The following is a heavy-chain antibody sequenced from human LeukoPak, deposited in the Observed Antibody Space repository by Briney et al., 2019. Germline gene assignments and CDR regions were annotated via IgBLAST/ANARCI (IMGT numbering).Heavy chain of an antibody. CDR1: GFTVSSNY. CDR3: AREPVDTGSSDYFDY. Sequence: GGSLRLSCAASGFTVSSNYMSWVRQAPGKGLEWVSVIYSGGSTYYADSVKGRFTISRDNSKNTLYLQMNSLRAEDTAVYYCAREPVDTGSSDYFDYWGQGTLVTVSS. V-gene: IGHV3-53*01. D-gene: IGHD5-18*01. J-gene: IGHJ4*02. CDR2: IYSGGST.